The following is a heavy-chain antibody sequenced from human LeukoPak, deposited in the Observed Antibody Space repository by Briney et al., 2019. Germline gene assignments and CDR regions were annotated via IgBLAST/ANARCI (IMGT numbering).Heavy chain of an antibody. CDR2: VSGSAGRT. CDR3: AKNRGHCVDGVCHNYYYMDV. CDR1: GFTFSSFA. V-gene: IGHV3-23*01. Sequence: PGGSLRLSCAASGFTFSSFAMTWVRQAPEKGLEWVSTVSGSAGRTGYADSVKGRFTISRDDLKNTLYLQMNGLRAEDTAVYYCAKNRGHCVDGVCHNYYYMDVWGRGTTVTVSS. D-gene: IGHD2-8*02. J-gene: IGHJ6*03.